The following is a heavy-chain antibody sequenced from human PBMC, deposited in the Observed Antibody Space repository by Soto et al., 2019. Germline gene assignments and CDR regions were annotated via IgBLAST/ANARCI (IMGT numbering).Heavy chain of an antibody. Sequence: QVQLVQSGAEVKKPGASVKVSCKASGYTYTTFGISWVRQAPGQGLEWLGWMNSYSGKTDYAQKFQGRVTMTTDPSTSTAYMELRSLNSDDTAVYYCVRDRLTVTGTKCFDYWGQGTLVTVSS. CDR2: MNSYSGKT. V-gene: IGHV1-18*01. CDR3: VRDRLTVTGTKCFDY. J-gene: IGHJ4*02. D-gene: IGHD4-17*01. CDR1: GYTYTTFG.